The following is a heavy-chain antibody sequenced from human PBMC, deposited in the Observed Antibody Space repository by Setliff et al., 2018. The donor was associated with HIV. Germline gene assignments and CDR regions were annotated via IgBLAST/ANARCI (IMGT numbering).Heavy chain of an antibody. V-gene: IGHV3-21*01. J-gene: IGHJ3*02. CDR1: GFTFSSYS. D-gene: IGHD3-22*01. Sequence: GGSLRLSCAASGFTFSSYSMNWVRQAPGKWLERVSSISSSSSYIFYADSVKGRFTISRDNAKNSLYLQMNSLRAEDTAVYYCARDPYYYDSSGYGPRAFDIWGQGTMVTVSS. CDR2: ISSSSSYI. CDR3: ARDPYYYDSSGYGPRAFDI.